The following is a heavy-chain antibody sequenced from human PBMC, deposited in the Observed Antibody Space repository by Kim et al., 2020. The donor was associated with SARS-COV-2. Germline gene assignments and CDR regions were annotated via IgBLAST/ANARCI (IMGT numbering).Heavy chain of an antibody. D-gene: IGHD6-19*01. V-gene: IGHV3-11*06. CDR3: ARHRNTGWYPFDY. Sequence: GGSLRLSCAASGFMFSDYYMSWIRQAPGKGLEWISYISGTSASSNYADSVKGRFTISRDNAKNSLYLQMNSLRADDTAVYSCARHRNTGWYPFDYWGQGTLVTVSS. CDR2: ISGTSASS. CDR1: GFMFSDYY. J-gene: IGHJ4*02.